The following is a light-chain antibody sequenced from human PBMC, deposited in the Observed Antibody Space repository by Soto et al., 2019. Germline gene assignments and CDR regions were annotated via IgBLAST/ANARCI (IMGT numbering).Light chain of an antibody. CDR3: QQRGIWPPIT. CDR1: QSVSRF. V-gene: IGKV3-11*01. Sequence: ETVLTQSPATLSLSPGERATLSCRASQSVSRFLAWYQQKPGQAPRLLIYDASNRATGIPARFSGSGSGTHFTLTISSLEPEDFAVYYCQQRGIWPPITFGQGTRLDIK. CDR2: DAS. J-gene: IGKJ5*01.